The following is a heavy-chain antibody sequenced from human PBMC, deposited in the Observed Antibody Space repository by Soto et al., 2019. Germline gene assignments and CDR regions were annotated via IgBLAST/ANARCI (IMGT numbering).Heavy chain of an antibody. D-gene: IGHD3-3*01. CDR3: ARVPYYDFWSGYHLYFDY. Sequence: SSETLSLTCTVSGGSVISGSYYWSWIRQPPGKGLEWIGYIYYSGSTNYNPSLKSRVTISVDTSKNQFSLKLSSVTAADTAVYYCARVPYYDFWSGYHLYFDYWGQGTLVTVSS. CDR1: GGSVISGSYY. CDR2: IYYSGST. V-gene: IGHV4-61*01. J-gene: IGHJ4*02.